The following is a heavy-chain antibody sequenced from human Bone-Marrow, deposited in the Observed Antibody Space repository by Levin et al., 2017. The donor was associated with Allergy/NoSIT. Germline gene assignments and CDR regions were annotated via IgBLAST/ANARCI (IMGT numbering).Heavy chain of an antibody. CDR3: AREAAHGDYVYYYYGLDV. CDR2: INSANAKT. V-gene: IGHV1-3*01. D-gene: IGHD4-17*01. CDR1: GYTFSSYV. Sequence: ASVKVSCKASGYTFSSYVLHWVRQAPGQGLEWMGWINSANAKTKYSREFQGRVTISSDISATTAYMDLNSLTSEDTAVYYCAREAAHGDYVYYYYGLDVWGQGTTVTVSS. J-gene: IGHJ6*02.